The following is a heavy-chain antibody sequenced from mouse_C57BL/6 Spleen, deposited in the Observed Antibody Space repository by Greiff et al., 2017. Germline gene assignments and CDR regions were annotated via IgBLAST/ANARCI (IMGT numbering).Heavy chain of an antibody. CDR1: GYTFTDYE. J-gene: IGHJ1*03. CDR3: TRSRDDFWYFDV. Sequence: QVQLQQSGAELVRPGASVTLSCKASGYTFTDYEMHWVKQTPVHGLEWIGAIDPETGGTAYNQKFKGKAILTADKSSSTAYMELRSLTSDDSAVYYCTRSRDDFWYFDVWGTGTTVTVSS. V-gene: IGHV1-15*01. D-gene: IGHD2-4*01. CDR2: IDPETGGT.